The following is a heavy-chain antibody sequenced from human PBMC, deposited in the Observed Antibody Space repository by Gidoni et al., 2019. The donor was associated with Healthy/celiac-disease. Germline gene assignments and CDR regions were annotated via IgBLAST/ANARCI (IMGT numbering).Heavy chain of an antibody. CDR3: ARSSVDYYYYYYGMDV. Sequence: QVQLQESGPGLVKPSETLSLTCTVSGGSLSSYYWSWIRQPPGKGLEWIGYIYYSGSTNYNPSLKSRVTISVDTSKNQFSLKLSSVTAADTAVYYCARSSVDYYYYYYGMDVWGQGTTVTVSS. CDR1: GGSLSSYY. J-gene: IGHJ6*02. CDR2: IYYSGST. D-gene: IGHD6-6*01. V-gene: IGHV4-59*01.